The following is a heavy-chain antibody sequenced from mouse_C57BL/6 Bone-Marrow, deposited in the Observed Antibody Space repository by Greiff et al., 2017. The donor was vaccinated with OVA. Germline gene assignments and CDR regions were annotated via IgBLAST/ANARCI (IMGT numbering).Heavy chain of an antibody. Sequence: VQLQESGAELARPGASVKLSCKASGYTFTSYWMHWVKQRPGQGLEWIGEIDPSDSYTNYNQKFKGKSTLTVDKSSSTAYMQLSSLTSEDSAVYYCARWDYYGSSYGWYFDVWGTGTTVTVSS. CDR2: IDPSDSYT. J-gene: IGHJ1*03. D-gene: IGHD1-1*01. V-gene: IGHV1-69*01. CDR3: ARWDYYGSSYGWYFDV. CDR1: GYTFTSYW.